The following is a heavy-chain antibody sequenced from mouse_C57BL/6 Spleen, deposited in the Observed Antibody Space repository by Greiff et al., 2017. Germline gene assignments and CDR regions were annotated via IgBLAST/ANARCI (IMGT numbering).Heavy chain of an antibody. Sequence: QVQLQQPGAELVMPGASVKLSCKASGYTFTSYWMHWVKQRPGQGLAWIGEIDPSDSYTNYNQKFKGKSTLTVDKSSSTAYMQLSSLTSEDSAVYYCARKLRNYYAMDYWGQGTSVTVSS. V-gene: IGHV1-69*01. CDR1: GYTFTSYW. CDR3: ARKLRNYYAMDY. CDR2: IDPSDSYT. J-gene: IGHJ4*01. D-gene: IGHD1-1*01.